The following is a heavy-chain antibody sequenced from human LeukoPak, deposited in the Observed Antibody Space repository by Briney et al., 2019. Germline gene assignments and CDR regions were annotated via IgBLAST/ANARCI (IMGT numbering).Heavy chain of an antibody. D-gene: IGHD3-16*02. CDR2: ISGSSSYI. V-gene: IGHV3-21*01. CDR1: GFTFSTYT. CDR3: ARASDYDSVWGSYRYYDWFDP. J-gene: IGHJ5*02. Sequence: PGGSLRLSCAASGFTFSTYTMNWVRQAPGKGLEWVSSISGSSSYIYYADSVKGRFTIPRDNAKNSLYLQMNSLRADDTAVYYCARASDYDSVWGSYRYYDWFDPWGQGTLVTVSS.